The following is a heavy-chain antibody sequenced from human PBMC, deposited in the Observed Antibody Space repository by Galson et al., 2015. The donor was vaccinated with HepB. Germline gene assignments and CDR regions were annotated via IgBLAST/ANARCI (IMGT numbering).Heavy chain of an antibody. CDR2: INWNGGDT. CDR1: GFIFDDYD. J-gene: IGHJ4*02. CDR3: ARDETTMARGVIHKWYSGY. V-gene: IGHV3-20*04. Sequence: SLRLSCAATGFIFDDYDMSWVRQVPGKGLEWVSGINWNGGDTDYADSVKGRFTISRDNAENSLYLQMNSLRAEDTALYYCARDETTMARGVIHKWYSGYWGQGILFTVSS. D-gene: IGHD3-10*01.